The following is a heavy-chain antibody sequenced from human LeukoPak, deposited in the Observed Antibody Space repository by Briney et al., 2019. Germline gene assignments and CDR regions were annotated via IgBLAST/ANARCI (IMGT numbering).Heavy chain of an antibody. CDR1: GFTFSSYS. D-gene: IGHD4-17*01. CDR3: ARVTGHGDYSSGY. CDR2: ISSSSYI. V-gene: IGHV3-21*04. Sequence: GGSLRLSCAASGFTFSSYSMNWVRQAPGKGLEWVSSISSSSYIYYADSVKGRFTISRDNAKNSLYLQMNSLRAEDTAVYYCARVTGHGDYSSGYWGQGTLVTVSS. J-gene: IGHJ4*02.